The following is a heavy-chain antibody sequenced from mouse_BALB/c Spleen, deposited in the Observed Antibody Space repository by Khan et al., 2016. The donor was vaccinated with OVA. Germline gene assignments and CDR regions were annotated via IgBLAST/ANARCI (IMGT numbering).Heavy chain of an antibody. D-gene: IGHD1-1*01. CDR3: ARLAYYYNSEGFAY. J-gene: IGHJ3*01. CDR1: GFTFSTYG. CDR2: INTGGAYT. Sequence: EVELVESGGDFVRPGGSLKLSCAASGFTFSTYGMSWVRQTPDKRLEWVATINTGGAYTYYPDSVKGRFTISRDNAKNTLYLQLSSLKSEDTAIYYCARLAYYYNSEGFAYSGQGTLVTVSA. V-gene: IGHV5-6*01.